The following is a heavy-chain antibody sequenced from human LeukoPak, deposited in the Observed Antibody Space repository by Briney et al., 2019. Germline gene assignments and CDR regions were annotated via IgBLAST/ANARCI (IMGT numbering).Heavy chain of an antibody. CDR3: ARDAGVRCSGGSCYRLDV. CDR1: GYSISSGYY. CDR2: IYYSGST. J-gene: IGHJ6*04. V-gene: IGHV4-61*01. Sequence: SETLSLTCTVSGYSISSGYYWGWIRQPPGKGLEWIGYIYYSGSTNYNPSLKSRVTISVDTSKNQFSLKLSSVTAADTAVYYCARDAGVRCSGGSCYRLDVWGKGTTVTVSS. D-gene: IGHD2-15*01.